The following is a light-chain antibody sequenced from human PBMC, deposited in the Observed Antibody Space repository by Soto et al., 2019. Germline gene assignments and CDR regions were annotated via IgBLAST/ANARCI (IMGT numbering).Light chain of an antibody. Sequence: QSALTQPASVSGSPEQSITISCTGTSSDVGAYNLVSWYQQHPGKAPRLIIYEGSKRPSGISHRFSGSKSDNTASLTISGLRAEDEAHYHCCSYAGSRTFVFGGGTKLTAL. V-gene: IGLV2-23*01. CDR3: CSYAGSRTFV. CDR2: EGS. J-gene: IGLJ3*02. CDR1: SSDVGAYNL.